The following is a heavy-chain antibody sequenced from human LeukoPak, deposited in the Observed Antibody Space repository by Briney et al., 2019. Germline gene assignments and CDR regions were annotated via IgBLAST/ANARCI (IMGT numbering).Heavy chain of an antibody. Sequence: GASVKVSCKASGYTFTGYYMHWVQQAPGQGLEWMGWINPNSGGTNYAQKFQGRVTMTRDTSISTAYMELSRLRSDDTAVYYCARSVVVPAAILNYWGQGTLVTVSS. J-gene: IGHJ4*02. CDR2: INPNSGGT. CDR1: GYTFTGYY. D-gene: IGHD2-2*02. CDR3: ARSVVVPAAILNY. V-gene: IGHV1-2*02.